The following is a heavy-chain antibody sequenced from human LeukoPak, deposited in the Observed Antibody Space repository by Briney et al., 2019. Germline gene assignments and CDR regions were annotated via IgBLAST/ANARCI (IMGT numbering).Heavy chain of an antibody. Sequence: PGGSLRLSCAASGFAFSDYYMSWIRQAPGKGLEWVSFISSTGRTIKYADSLEGRFTISRDNARTSLYLQMNSLRAEDTAVYYCAMDPGSGVRGWFDPWGQGTLVTVSS. V-gene: IGHV3-11*01. J-gene: IGHJ5*02. CDR1: GFAFSDYY. D-gene: IGHD3-10*01. CDR3: AMDPGSGVRGWFDP. CDR2: ISSTGRTI.